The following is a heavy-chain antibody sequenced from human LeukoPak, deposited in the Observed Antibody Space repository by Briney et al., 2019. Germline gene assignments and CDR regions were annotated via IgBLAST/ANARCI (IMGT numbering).Heavy chain of an antibody. CDR2: MNPNSGNT. V-gene: IGHV1-8*03. CDR1: GYTFTSYD. D-gene: IGHD6-6*01. Sequence: ASVKVSCKASGYTFTSYDINWVRQATGQGLEWMGWMNPNSGNTGYAQKFQGRVTITRNTSISTAYMELGSLRSEDTAVYYCARGARGYDYYYYMDVWGKGATVTVSS. J-gene: IGHJ6*03. CDR3: ARGARGYDYYYYMDV.